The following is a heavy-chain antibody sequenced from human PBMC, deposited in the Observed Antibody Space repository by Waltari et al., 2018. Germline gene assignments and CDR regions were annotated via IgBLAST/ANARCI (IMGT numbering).Heavy chain of an antibody. V-gene: IGHV4-59*08. J-gene: IGHJ6*03. CDR3: ARGIAVPFYYYYYMDV. D-gene: IGHD6-19*01. Sequence: QVQLQESGPGLVKPSETLSLTCTVSGGSISSYYWSWIRQPPGKGLEWIGYIYYSGSTNDNPSLKSRVTISVDTSKNQFSLKLSSVTAADTAVYYCARGIAVPFYYYYYMDVWGKGTTVTISS. CDR1: GGSISSYY. CDR2: IYYSGST.